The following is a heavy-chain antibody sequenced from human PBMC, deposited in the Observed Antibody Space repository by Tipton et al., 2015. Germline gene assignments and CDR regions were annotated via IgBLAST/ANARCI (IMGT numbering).Heavy chain of an antibody. D-gene: IGHD3-9*01. CDR1: GFTFSNCT. CDR2: ISGSSTYI. J-gene: IGHJ6*02. V-gene: IGHV3-21*01. CDR3: AKDLFTSYDILTRRLSMDV. Sequence: GSLRLSCAASGFTFSNCTMNWVRQAPGKGLEWVSSISGSSTYIYYADSAKGRFTISRDNAKNSLYLQMNSLRAEDTAVYYCAKDLFTSYDILTRRLSMDVWGQGTTVTVSS.